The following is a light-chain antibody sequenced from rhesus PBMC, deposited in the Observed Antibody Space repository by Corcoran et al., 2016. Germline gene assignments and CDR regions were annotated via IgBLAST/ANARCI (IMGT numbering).Light chain of an antibody. V-gene: IGKV1-74*01. Sequence: DIQMTQSPSSLSASVGDRVTITCRASENVNNYLHWYQQKPGKAPKLLIYAASPLQSGVPSRFSGSGAGTVYTFTISSLQPEDVATYYCQHSYGTPHSFGQGTKVEIK. CDR1: ENVNNY. J-gene: IGKJ2*01. CDR2: AAS. CDR3: QHSYGTPHS.